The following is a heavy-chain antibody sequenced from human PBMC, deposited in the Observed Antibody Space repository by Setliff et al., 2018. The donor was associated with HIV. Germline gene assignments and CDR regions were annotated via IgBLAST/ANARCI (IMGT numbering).Heavy chain of an antibody. Sequence: GASVKVSCKASGGTFTSSAISWVRQARGQGLEWMGAIIPHFDAPQYAQKFQGRVTMTTDTSTSTAYMELRSLRSDDTAVYYCARGAYSSIWFSQGLNAFDIWGQGTMVTVSS. V-gene: IGHV1-18*01. CDR1: GGTFTSSA. J-gene: IGHJ3*02. CDR2: IIPHFDAP. CDR3: ARGAYSSIWFSQGLNAFDI. D-gene: IGHD6-13*01.